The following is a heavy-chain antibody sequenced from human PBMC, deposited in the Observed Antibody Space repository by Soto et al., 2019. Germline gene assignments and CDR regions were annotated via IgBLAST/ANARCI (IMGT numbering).Heavy chain of an antibody. J-gene: IGHJ3*02. CDR3: AKATPPHIAVAPAFDI. Sequence: EVQLVESGGGLVQPGRSLRLSCAASGFTFDDYAMHWVRQAPGKGLEWVSGISWNSGSIDYADSVKGRFTISRDNAKNSLYLQMNSLRAEDTALYYCAKATPPHIAVAPAFDIWGQGTMVTVSS. D-gene: IGHD6-19*01. CDR2: ISWNSGSI. V-gene: IGHV3-9*01. CDR1: GFTFDDYA.